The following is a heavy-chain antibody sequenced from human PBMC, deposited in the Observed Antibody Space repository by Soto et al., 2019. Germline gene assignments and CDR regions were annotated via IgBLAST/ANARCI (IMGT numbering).Heavy chain of an antibody. D-gene: IGHD3-3*01. CDR2: IIPMFGTP. V-gene: IGHV1-69*01. J-gene: IGHJ4*02. Sequence: QVQLVQSGAEVKEPGSSVKVSCTASGGTVSNYPISWVRQAPGQGLEWMGGIIPMFGTPNYALKLKGRVTITAEESTSTDYMELSSLRYDDTSADSCARHARHLEWLHPFDDWGQGALVTVSS. CDR1: GGTVSNYP. CDR3: ARHARHLEWLHPFDD.